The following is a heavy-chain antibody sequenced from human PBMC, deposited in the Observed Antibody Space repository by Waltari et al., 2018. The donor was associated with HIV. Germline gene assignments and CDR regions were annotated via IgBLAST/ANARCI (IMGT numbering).Heavy chain of an antibody. D-gene: IGHD2-2*01. V-gene: IGHV3-7*01. J-gene: IGHJ5*02. CDR2: IKQDGSEK. CDR3: ARGRRVPAAMGNWFDP. Sequence: EVQLVESGGGLVQPGGSLRLSCPASGFTFSSHWMSWVSQAPGKGLEWVANIKQDGSEKYYVDSVKGRFNISRDNAKNSLYLQMNSLRAEDTAVYYCARGRRVPAAMGNWFDPWGQGTLVTVSS. CDR1: GFTFSSHW.